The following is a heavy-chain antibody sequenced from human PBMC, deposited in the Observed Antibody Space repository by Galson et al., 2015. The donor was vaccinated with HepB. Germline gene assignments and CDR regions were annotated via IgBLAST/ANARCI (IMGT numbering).Heavy chain of an antibody. Sequence: SLRLSCAASALPFSSYAMHWVRQTPGKGLEWVAAISYDGSKKHYTDSVKGRFSISRDNSKNTLSLQMDALRVEDTALYYCASSVASGLGAYPTFYGLEVWGQGTTVTVSS. J-gene: IGHJ6*02. CDR1: ALPFSSYA. V-gene: IGHV3-30*04. CDR3: ASSVASGLGAYPTFYGLEV. D-gene: IGHD2/OR15-2a*01. CDR2: ISYDGSKK.